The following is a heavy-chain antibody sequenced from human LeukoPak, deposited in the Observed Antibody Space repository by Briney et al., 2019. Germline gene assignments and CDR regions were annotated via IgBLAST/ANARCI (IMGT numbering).Heavy chain of an antibody. CDR3: ARVRDGSSFSAFDM. V-gene: IGHV4-59*01. CDR1: GGSITSYY. Sequence: SQTLSLTCTVSGGSITSYYWSWIRQPPGKGLEWIGCIYYSGTTNYNPSLKSRVTISVDTSKNQFSLKLSSVTAADTAVYYCARVRDGSSFSAFDMWGQGTMVTVSS. CDR2: IYYSGTT. J-gene: IGHJ3*02. D-gene: IGHD1-26*01.